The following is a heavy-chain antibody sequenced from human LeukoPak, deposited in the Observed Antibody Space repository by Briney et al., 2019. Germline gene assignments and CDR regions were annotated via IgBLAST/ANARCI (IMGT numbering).Heavy chain of an antibody. D-gene: IGHD4-11*01. J-gene: IGHJ4*02. V-gene: IGHV1-8*03. CDR2: MNPNSGNT. CDR3: ARDDYSNYGFDY. CDR1: GYTFTSYD. Sequence: ASVKVSCKASGYTFTSYDMNWVRQDTGQGLEWMGWMNPNSGNTGYAQKVQGRVTITRNTSISTAYMELSSLRSEDTAVYYWARDDYSNYGFDYWGQGTPVTVSS.